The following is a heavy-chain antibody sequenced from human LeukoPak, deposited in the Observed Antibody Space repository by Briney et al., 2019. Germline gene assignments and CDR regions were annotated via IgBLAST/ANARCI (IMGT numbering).Heavy chain of an antibody. Sequence: ASVKVSCKASGYTSTGYYMHWVRQAPGQGLEWMGWINPNSGGTNYAQKFQGRVTMTRDTSISTAYMELSRLRSDDTAVYYCARGRADCSSTSCYKTYYYYYYMDVWGKGTTVTVSS. CDR1: GYTSTGYY. J-gene: IGHJ6*03. CDR2: INPNSGGT. D-gene: IGHD2-2*02. CDR3: ARGRADCSSTSCYKTYYYYYYMDV. V-gene: IGHV1-2*02.